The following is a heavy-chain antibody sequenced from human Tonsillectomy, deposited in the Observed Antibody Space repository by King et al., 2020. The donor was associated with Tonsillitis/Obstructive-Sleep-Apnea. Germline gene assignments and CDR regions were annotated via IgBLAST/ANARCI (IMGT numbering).Heavy chain of an antibody. CDR1: GGSISSSSYY. Sequence: LQLQESGPGLVKPSETLSLTCTVSGGSISSSSYYWGWIRQPPGKGLEWIGSIYYSGSTYYNPSLKSRVTISVDTSKNQFSLKLSSVTAADTAVYYCARQGDTAMDHYYYYYYMDVWGKGTTVTVSS. CDR3: ARQGDTAMDHYYYYYYMDV. V-gene: IGHV4-39*01. CDR2: IYYSGST. J-gene: IGHJ6*03. D-gene: IGHD5-18*01.